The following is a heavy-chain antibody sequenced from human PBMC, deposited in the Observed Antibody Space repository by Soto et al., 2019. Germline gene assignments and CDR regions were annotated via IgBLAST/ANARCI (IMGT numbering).Heavy chain of an antibody. J-gene: IGHJ4*02. V-gene: IGHV3-11*04. CDR2: MSGSGSSE. Sequence: GGSLRLSCAASGFTFSDHYMAWIRQAPGKGLEIVAHMSGSGSSEDYGDSVKGRFSIFRENSKNLLFLQINSLRGEDTATYYCARSGDNYNVLDYWGQGTPVTVSS. D-gene: IGHD3-10*02. CDR3: ARSGDNYNVLDY. CDR1: GFTFSDHY.